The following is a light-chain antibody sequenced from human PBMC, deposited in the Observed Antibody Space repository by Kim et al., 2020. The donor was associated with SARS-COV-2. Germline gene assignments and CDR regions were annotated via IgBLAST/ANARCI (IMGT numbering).Light chain of an antibody. J-gene: IGLJ2*01. CDR2: GRT. V-gene: IGLV3-19*01. CDR3: QSRDSGGNVG. Sequence: SSLPPSPSFSLALVPTVLLPGHRDRRRSYYAPWYQQKPRPAPVLGSYGRTNRPSGIPARFSGSASGNTASLTISGAQAEDEADFYCQSRDSGGNVGVGGGTQLTVL. CDR1: RRRSYY.